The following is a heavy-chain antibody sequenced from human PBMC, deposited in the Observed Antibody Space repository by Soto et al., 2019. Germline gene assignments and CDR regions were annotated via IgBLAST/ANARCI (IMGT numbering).Heavy chain of an antibody. D-gene: IGHD6-19*01. V-gene: IGHV1-3*01. Sequence: ASVKVSCKASGYTFTSYAIHWVRQAPGQRLEWMGWINAGNGNTKYSQKFQGRVTITRDTSASTAYMELSSLRSEDTAVYYCARAPQQWLATHGGYFDYWGQGTLVTVSS. CDR2: INAGNGNT. CDR3: ARAPQQWLATHGGYFDY. CDR1: GYTFTSYA. J-gene: IGHJ4*02.